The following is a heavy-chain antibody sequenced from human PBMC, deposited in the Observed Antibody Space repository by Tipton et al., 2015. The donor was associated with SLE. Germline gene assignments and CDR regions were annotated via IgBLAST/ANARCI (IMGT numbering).Heavy chain of an antibody. V-gene: IGHV3-66*02. J-gene: IGHJ4*02. CDR1: GFTISNNY. CDR2: IQSGGST. CDR3: ANGYFDV. Sequence: GSLRLSCSVSGFTISNNYMNWVRQAPGKGLEWVSLIQSGGSTYYADSVKGRFTISRDNSKNTLYLQVNSLRTEDTAVYYCANGYFDVWGQGTLVTVSS.